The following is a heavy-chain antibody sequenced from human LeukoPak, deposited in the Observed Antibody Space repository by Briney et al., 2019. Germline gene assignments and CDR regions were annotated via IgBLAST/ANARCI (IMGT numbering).Heavy chain of an antibody. Sequence: GGSLRLSCAASGFTFSSYAMHWVRQAPGKGLEWVAVISYDGSNKYYADSVKGRFTISRDNSKNTLYLQMNSLRAEDTAVYYCARSRYFDYWGQGTLVTVTS. CDR1: GFTFSSYA. CDR2: ISYDGSNK. J-gene: IGHJ4*02. V-gene: IGHV3-30-3*01. CDR3: ARSRYFDY.